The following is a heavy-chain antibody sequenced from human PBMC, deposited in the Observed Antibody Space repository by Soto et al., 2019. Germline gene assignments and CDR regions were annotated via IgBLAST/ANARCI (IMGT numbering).Heavy chain of an antibody. CDR3: AKHYYGSGSAYYFDY. Sequence: GGSLRLSCAASGFTFSSYAMSWVRQAPGKGLEWVSAISGSGGSTYYADSVKGRFTISRDNSKNTLYLQMNSLRAEDTAVYYCAKHYYGSGSAYYFDYWGQGTLVTVSS. CDR2: ISGSGGST. D-gene: IGHD3-10*01. V-gene: IGHV3-23*01. CDR1: GFTFSSYA. J-gene: IGHJ4*02.